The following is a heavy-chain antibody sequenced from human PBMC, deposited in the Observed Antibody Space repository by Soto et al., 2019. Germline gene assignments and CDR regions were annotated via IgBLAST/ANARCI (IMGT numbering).Heavy chain of an antibody. CDR1: GFNFSIYG. CDR3: AKNVGILTGPPDY. D-gene: IGHD3-9*01. V-gene: IGHV3-30*18. Sequence: GGSLRLSCAASGFNFSIYGMHWVRQAPGKGLEWVTVISFDGSNKYYVDSVKGRFTISRDNSKNTLYLQMNSLRAEDTAVYYCAKNVGILTGPPDYWGQGTLVTVSS. CDR2: ISFDGSNK. J-gene: IGHJ4*02.